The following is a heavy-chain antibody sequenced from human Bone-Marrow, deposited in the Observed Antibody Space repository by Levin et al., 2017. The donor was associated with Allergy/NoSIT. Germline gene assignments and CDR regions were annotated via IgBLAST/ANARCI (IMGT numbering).Heavy chain of an antibody. J-gene: IGHJ4*02. V-gene: IGHV1-2*02. D-gene: IGHD2-8*01. CDR1: GYTFPDHH. CDR2: IMPNNGDT. Sequence: ASVKVSCKASGYTFPDHHIHWVRQAPGQGLEWMGLIMPNNGDTNYAQKFQGRVTMTRDTSITTAYMELSRLTSDDSAVYYCARAVGMVALDSWGQGTLVTVSS. CDR3: ARAVGMVALDS.